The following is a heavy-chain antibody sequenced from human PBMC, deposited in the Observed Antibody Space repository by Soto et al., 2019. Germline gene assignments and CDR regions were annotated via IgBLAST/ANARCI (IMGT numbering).Heavy chain of an antibody. V-gene: IGHV4-34*01. Sequence: SETLSLTCAVYGGSFSGYYWSWIRQPPGKGLEWIGEINHSGSTNYNPSLKSRVTISVDTSKNQLSLKLSSVTAADTAVYYCARGRGYYDSSGYYWGYYYYYGMDVWGQGTTVTVSS. CDR1: GGSFSGYY. J-gene: IGHJ6*02. CDR3: ARGRGYYDSSGYYWGYYYYYGMDV. D-gene: IGHD3-22*01. CDR2: INHSGST.